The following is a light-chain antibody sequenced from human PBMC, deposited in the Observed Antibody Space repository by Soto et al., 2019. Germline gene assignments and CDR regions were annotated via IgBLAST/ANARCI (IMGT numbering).Light chain of an antibody. CDR3: QQYGTSPIT. Sequence: EIVLTQSPGTLSMSPGEGASLSCRASQSISSNFLAWYQQKRGQAPRLLIHGASNRATGIPDRFSGSGSGTDFTLIISSLEPEDFAVYYCQQYGTSPITFGQGTRLEIK. V-gene: IGKV3-20*01. CDR2: GAS. J-gene: IGKJ5*01. CDR1: QSISSNF.